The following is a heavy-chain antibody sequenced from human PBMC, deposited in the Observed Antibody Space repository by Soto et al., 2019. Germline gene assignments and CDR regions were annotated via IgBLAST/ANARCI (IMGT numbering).Heavy chain of an antibody. V-gene: IGHV3-30-3*01. CDR1: GFTFSRYA. D-gene: IGHD3-16*01. Sequence: QVHLVESGGGVVQPGRSLRLSCAASGFTFSRYAMHWVRQAPGKGLEWVSVLSYDGNNEYYRDAVKGRFTISRDNSKNTLYLQMNRLTPEDTAVYFCARDDSDDYVWGTYKGFDFWGQGTLVTVSS. CDR2: LSYDGNNE. CDR3: ARDDSDDYVWGTYKGFDF. J-gene: IGHJ4*02.